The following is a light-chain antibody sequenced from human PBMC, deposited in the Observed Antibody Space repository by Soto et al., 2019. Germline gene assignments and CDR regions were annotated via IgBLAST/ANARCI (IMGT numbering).Light chain of an antibody. Sequence: DIQMTQSPSSVSASVGDRVTITCRATQDINTYLAWYQQKPGKAPKLLIHTAVSLQTGVPSRFSGSGFGTDFTLTISSLQPEDSATYYCLQARGSPLTFGGRTKVEI. CDR2: TAV. J-gene: IGKJ4*01. CDR1: QDINTY. CDR3: LQARGSPLT. V-gene: IGKV1-12*01.